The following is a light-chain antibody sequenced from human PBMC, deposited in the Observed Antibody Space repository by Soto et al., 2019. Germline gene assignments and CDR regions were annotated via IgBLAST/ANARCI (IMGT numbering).Light chain of an antibody. Sequence: EIVLTQSPGTLSVSPGERVTLACRASQSVSSRLFAWYQQKPGQAPRLLIYGASTRATGIPARFSGSGSGTEFTLTISSLQSEDFAVYYCQQYNNWITFGQGTRLEIK. CDR2: GAS. J-gene: IGKJ5*01. V-gene: IGKV3-15*01. CDR1: QSVSSRL. CDR3: QQYNNWIT.